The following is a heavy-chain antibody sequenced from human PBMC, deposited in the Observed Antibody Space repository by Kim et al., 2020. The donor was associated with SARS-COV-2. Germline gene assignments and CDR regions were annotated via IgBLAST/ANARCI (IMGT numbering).Heavy chain of an antibody. CDR1: GGSFSGYY. CDR2: INHSGST. CDR3: ARGPYSSSWDGTAYWFDP. V-gene: IGHV4-34*01. Sequence: SETLSLTCAVYGGSFSGYYWSWIRQPPGKGLEWIGEINHSGSTNYNPSLKSRVTISVDTSKNQFSLKLSSVTAADTAVYYCARGPYSSSWDGTAYWFDP. J-gene: IGHJ5*02. D-gene: IGHD6-13*01.